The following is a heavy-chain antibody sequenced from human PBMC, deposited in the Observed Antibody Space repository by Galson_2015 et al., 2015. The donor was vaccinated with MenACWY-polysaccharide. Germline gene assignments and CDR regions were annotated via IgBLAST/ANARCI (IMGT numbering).Heavy chain of an antibody. CDR3: ARGGGRFPWNYSFDY. D-gene: IGHD3-16*01. CDR1: GFSLSTYW. CDR2: INADGRST. Sequence: SLRLSCAASGFSLSTYWMHWVRHAPGKGLVWVSRINADGRSTSYADSVKGRFTTSRDNAKNTLYLQMNSLSAEDTAVYYCARGGGRFPWNYSFDYRGQRTLATVSS. V-gene: IGHV3-74*01. J-gene: IGHJ4*02.